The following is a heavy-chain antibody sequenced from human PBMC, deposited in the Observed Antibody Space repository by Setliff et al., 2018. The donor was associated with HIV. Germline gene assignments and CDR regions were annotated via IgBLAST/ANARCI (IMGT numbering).Heavy chain of an antibody. D-gene: IGHD2-15*01. Sequence: PSETLSLTCTVSGGSISSGGYYWGWIRQPPGKGLEWIGSFSYNGGRRYTPSLKRRVTISADMSKNQFSLNLNSVTAADTAVYYCVKHVDSDFSGDPDWFDPWGQGIPVTV. V-gene: IGHV4-39*01. CDR3: VKHVDSDFSGDPDWFDP. CDR1: GGSISSGGYY. CDR2: FSYNGGR. J-gene: IGHJ5*02.